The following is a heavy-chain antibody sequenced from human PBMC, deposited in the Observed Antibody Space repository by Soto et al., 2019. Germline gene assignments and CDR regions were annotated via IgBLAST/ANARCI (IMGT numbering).Heavy chain of an antibody. J-gene: IGHJ4*02. CDR2: VNPSGGHT. Sequence: QVQLMQSGAEVKKPGASVKVSCKASGDTFTNYYIHWVRQAPGQGLEWMGTVNPSGGHTTYSQNFLGRVTMTRDTSTSTLYMELTSLTSDDTAGYYCARGGHVVVVTAAFDYWGQGTLVTVSS. CDR3: ARGGHVVVVTAAFDY. V-gene: IGHV1-46*01. CDR1: GDTFTNYY. D-gene: IGHD2-21*02.